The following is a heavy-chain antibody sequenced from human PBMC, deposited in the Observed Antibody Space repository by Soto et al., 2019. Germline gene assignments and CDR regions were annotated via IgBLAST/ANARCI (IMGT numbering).Heavy chain of an antibody. CDR1: GFTFTGYY. V-gene: IGHV1-2*02. CDR2: INPDTGDT. J-gene: IGHJ4*02. CDR3: ARGPQLWLPPSDY. D-gene: IGHD5-18*01. Sequence: QMQLVQSGAEMRKRGASVKVSCKTSGFTFTGYYIHWVRQAPGQGLEWMGWINPDTGDTKYAQRLQGRVALTRDTSINTAYMDLSRLRPDDTAVFYCARGPQLWLPPSDYWGQGTLVTVSS.